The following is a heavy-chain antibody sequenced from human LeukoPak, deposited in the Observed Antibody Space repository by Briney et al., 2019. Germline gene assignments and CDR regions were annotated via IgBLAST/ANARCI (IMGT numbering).Heavy chain of an antibody. Sequence: ASVKVSCKASGYTFTGYYMHWVRQAPGQGLEGMGWINPNSGGTNYAQKFQGRVTMTRDTSISTAYMELSRLRSDDTAVYYCARGRGKTIFGVVSLSYMDVWGKGTTVTVSS. CDR2: INPNSGGT. D-gene: IGHD3-3*01. CDR1: GYTFTGYY. J-gene: IGHJ6*03. V-gene: IGHV1-2*02. CDR3: ARGRGKTIFGVVSLSYMDV.